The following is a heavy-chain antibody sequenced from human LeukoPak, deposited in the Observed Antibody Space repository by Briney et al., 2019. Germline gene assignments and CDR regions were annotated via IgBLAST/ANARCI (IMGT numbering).Heavy chain of an antibody. CDR1: GFTLSSYS. CDR2: ISSSSSTI. D-gene: IGHD2-15*01. CDR3: AKGYCSGGSCYPRNDAFDI. J-gene: IGHJ3*02. V-gene: IGHV3-48*01. Sequence: LGGSLRLSCAASGFTLSSYSINRVRQAPGKGLGWVSYISSSSSTIYYADSVKGRFTISRDNAKNSLYLQMNSLRAEDTAVYYCAKGYCSGGSCYPRNDAFDIWGQGTMVTVSS.